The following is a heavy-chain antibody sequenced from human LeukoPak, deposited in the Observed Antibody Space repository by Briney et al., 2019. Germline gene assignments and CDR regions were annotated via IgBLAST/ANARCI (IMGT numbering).Heavy chain of an antibody. V-gene: IGHV3-74*01. D-gene: IGHD1-1*01. CDR3: IGGLCGRDDQ. CDR2: MDPDGRTI. J-gene: IGHJ5*02. Sequence: GRTLRLSRAASGFNVGSTYMGWVREAPGKGLEWGSRMDPDGRTIDYADSVKGRFTITRDNAKDTLYLQMSSLRDEDTAVYYCIGGLCGRDDQWGRGALVTVSS. CDR1: GFNVGSTY.